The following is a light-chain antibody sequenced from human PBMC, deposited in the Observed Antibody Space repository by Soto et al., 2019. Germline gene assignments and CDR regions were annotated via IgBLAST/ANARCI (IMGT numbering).Light chain of an antibody. Sequence: QSVLTQPPSVSAAPGQKVIISCSGSSSNIGKNYVSWYQQFPGTAPKLLIYDNNKRPSGIPDRFSGSKSGTSATLGITGLQTGDEADYYCGTWDDSLSGGVFGGGTKLTVL. CDR1: SSNIGKNY. CDR3: GTWDDSLSGGV. J-gene: IGLJ3*02. CDR2: DNN. V-gene: IGLV1-51*01.